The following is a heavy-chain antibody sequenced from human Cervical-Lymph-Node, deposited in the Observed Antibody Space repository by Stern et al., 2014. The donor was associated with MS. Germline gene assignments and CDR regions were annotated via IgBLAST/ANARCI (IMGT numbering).Heavy chain of an antibody. V-gene: IGHV3-30-3*01. CDR2: ISYTGSNE. CDR3: ARDRSYHYYYAMDV. Sequence: VQLVESGGGVVQPGRSLRLSCAASGFTFSDYAIHWVRQAPGKGLEWVAVISYTGSNEYSVDSVKGRFTISRDNSKDTLYLQMNSLRAEDTAVYYCARDRSYHYYYAMDVWGQGTTVTVSS. J-gene: IGHJ6*01. CDR1: GFTFSDYA.